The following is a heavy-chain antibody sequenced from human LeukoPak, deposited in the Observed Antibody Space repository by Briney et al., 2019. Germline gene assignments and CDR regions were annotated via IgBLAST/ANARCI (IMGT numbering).Heavy chain of an antibody. V-gene: IGHV4-34*01. J-gene: IGHJ4*02. CDR3: ARGRSGSYYPFDY. Sequence: PSETLSLTCAVYGGSFSGYYWSWIRQPPGKGLEWIGEINHSGSTSYNPSLKSRVTISVDTSKNQFSLKLSSVTAADTAVYYCARGRSGSYYPFDYWGQGTLVTVSS. CDR2: INHSGST. D-gene: IGHD1-26*01. CDR1: GGSFSGYY.